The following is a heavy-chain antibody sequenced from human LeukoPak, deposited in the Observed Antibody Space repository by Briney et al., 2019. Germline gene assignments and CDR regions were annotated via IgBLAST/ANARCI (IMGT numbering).Heavy chain of an antibody. V-gene: IGHV3-23*01. CDR2: ISGSGGST. CDR1: GFTFSSYA. D-gene: IGHD2/OR15-2a*01. Sequence: GASLRLSCAASGFTFSSYAMSWVRQAPGKGLEWVSAISGSGGSTYYADSVKGRFTISRDNSKNTLYLQMNSLRAEDTAVYYCVKAVPFPTYVADPTGGWFDPWGQGTLVTVSS. J-gene: IGHJ5*02. CDR3: VKAVPFPTYVADPTGGWFDP.